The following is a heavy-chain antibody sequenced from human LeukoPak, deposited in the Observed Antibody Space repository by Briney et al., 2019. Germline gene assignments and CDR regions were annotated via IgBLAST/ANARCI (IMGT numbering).Heavy chain of an antibody. Sequence: SVKVSCKASGGTFSSYAISWVRQAPGQGLEWMGGIIPIFGTANYAQKFQGRVTITTDESTSTAYMELSSLRSEDTAVYYCARGVAYCGGDCYSAADCWGQGTLVTVSS. CDR1: GGTFSSYA. V-gene: IGHV1-69*05. J-gene: IGHJ4*02. CDR3: ARGVAYCGGDCYSAADC. D-gene: IGHD2-21*02. CDR2: IIPIFGTA.